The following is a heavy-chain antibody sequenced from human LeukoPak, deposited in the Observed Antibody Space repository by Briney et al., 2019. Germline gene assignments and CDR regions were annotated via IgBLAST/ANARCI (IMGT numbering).Heavy chain of an antibody. CDR1: GGSISSSSYY. V-gene: IGHV4-39*01. CDR2: IYYSGST. D-gene: IGHD3-3*01. Sequence: SETLSLTCTVSGGSISSSSYYWGWIRQPPGKGLEWIGTIYYSGSTYYNPSRKSRATISVDTSKNQFSLKLSSVTAADTAVYYCARAVGDYDFWSGQWYYFDYWGQGTLVTVSS. CDR3: ARAVGDYDFWSGQWYYFDY. J-gene: IGHJ4*02.